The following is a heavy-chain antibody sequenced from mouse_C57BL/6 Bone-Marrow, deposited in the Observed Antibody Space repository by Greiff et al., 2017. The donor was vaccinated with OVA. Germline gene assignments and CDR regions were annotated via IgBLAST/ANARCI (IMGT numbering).Heavy chain of an antibody. D-gene: IGHD3-2*02. J-gene: IGHJ1*03. Sequence: VQLQQPGAELVKPGASVKVSCKASGYTFTSYWMHWVKQRPGQGLEWIGRLHPSDSGTNYNQKFKGKATLTVDKSSSTDYMQRSRLTSEDSAIYYCAIEKVSSGYSENFDVWGTGTTVTVSS. CDR3: AIEKVSSGYSENFDV. CDR2: LHPSDSGT. V-gene: IGHV1-74*01. CDR1: GYTFTSYW.